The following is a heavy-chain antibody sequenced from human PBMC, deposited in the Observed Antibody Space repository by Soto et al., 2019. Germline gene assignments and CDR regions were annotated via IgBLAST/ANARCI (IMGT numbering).Heavy chain of an antibody. J-gene: IGHJ6*02. D-gene: IGHD2-21*02. CDR1: GGSVSSGRNY. CDR2: MYYSGST. CDR3: ARGSHCGGNCYSGYFYYYGMDV. Sequence: SETLSLTCSVSGGSVSSGRNYWNWIRQPPGKGLEWIGYMYYSGSTNYNPSLKSRVTISIDGSKNQFSLKLTSVTAAGTAVYYCARGSHCGGNCYSGYFYYYGMDVWGQGTTVTVS. V-gene: IGHV4-61*01.